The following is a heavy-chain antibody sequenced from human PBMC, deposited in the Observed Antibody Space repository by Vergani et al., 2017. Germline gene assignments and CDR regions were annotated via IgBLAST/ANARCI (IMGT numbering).Heavy chain of an antibody. CDR3: ARITMFGELLFDY. V-gene: IGHV2-26*01. Sequence: QVTLKESGPVLVQPSEILTLTCTVSGFSLSNARMGVSWIRQPPGKALEWLAHIFSNDEKSYSTSLKRRLTIAKDTSNSQVVLTMTNMDPVDTATYYCARITMFGELLFDYWGQGTLVTVSS. D-gene: IGHD3-10*02. J-gene: IGHJ4*02. CDR1: GFSLSNARMG. CDR2: IFSNDEK.